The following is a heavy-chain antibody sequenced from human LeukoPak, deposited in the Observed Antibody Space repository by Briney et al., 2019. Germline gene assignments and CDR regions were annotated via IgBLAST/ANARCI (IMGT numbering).Heavy chain of an antibody. J-gene: IGHJ6*02. CDR2: ISSSSGYI. CDR1: GFTFSSYS. CDR3: ARDPTPNYDILTGYYPRPSYGMDV. D-gene: IGHD3-9*01. V-gene: IGHV3-21*01. Sequence: GGSLRLSCAASGFTFSSYSMNWVRQAPGKGLEWVSSISSSSGYIYYADSVKSRFTISRDNAKNSLYLQMNSLRAEDTAVYYCARDPTPNYDILTGYYPRPSYGMDVWGQGTTVTVSS.